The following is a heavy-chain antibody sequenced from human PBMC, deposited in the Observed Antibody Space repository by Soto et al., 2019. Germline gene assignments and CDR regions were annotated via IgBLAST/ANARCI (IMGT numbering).Heavy chain of an antibody. CDR1: GFTFSSYG. CDR3: ARDRTTGPNDAFDI. CDR2: IWYDGRNK. Sequence: QVQLVESGGGVVQPGRSLRLSCAASGFTFSSYGMHWVRQAPGKGLEWVAVIWYDGRNKYYADSVKGRFTFSRDNSKNTLYLQMTSQRAEDTAVYYCARDRTTGPNDAFDIWGQGTMVTVSS. V-gene: IGHV3-33*01. D-gene: IGHD4-17*01. J-gene: IGHJ3*02.